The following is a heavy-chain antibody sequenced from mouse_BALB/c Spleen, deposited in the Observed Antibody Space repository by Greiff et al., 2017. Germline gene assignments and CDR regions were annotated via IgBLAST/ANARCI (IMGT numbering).Heavy chain of an antibody. CDR2: ISSGGSYT. V-gene: IGHV5-6*02. D-gene: IGHD2-1*01. CDR3: AREDGNYGVWAY. CDR1: GFTFSSYG. J-gene: IGHJ3*01. Sequence: EVMLVESGGDLVKPGGSLKLSCAASGFTFSSYGMSWVRQTPDKRLEWVATISSGGSYTYYPDSVKGRFTISRDNAKNTLYLQMSSLKSEDTAMYYCAREDGNYGVWAYWGQGTLVTVSA.